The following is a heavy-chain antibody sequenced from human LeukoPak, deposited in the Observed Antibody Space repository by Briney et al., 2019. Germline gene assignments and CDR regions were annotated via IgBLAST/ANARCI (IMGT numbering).Heavy chain of an antibody. Sequence: ASVKVSCKASGYTFTSYYMHWVRQAPGQGLEWMGIINPNGGSTSYAQKFQGRVTMTRDTSTSTVYMELSSLRSEDTAVYYCARVRYSGYYYQYFDYWGQGTLVTVSS. D-gene: IGHD3-22*01. CDR3: ARVRYSGYYYQYFDY. V-gene: IGHV1-46*01. J-gene: IGHJ4*02. CDR2: INPNGGST. CDR1: GYTFTSYY.